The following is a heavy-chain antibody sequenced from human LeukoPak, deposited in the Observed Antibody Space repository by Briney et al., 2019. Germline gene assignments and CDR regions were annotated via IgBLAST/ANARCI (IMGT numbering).Heavy chain of an antibody. CDR1: GGSFSGYY. V-gene: IGHV4-34*01. CDR2: INHSGST. J-gene: IGHJ4*02. CDR3: ATHPYDILTGYPRI. Sequence: SETLSLTCAVYGGSFSGYYWSWIRQPPGKGLEWIGVINHSGSTNYNPSLKSRVTISVDTSKNQFSLKLSSVTAADTAVYYCATHPYDILTGYPRIWGQGTLVTVSS. D-gene: IGHD3-9*01.